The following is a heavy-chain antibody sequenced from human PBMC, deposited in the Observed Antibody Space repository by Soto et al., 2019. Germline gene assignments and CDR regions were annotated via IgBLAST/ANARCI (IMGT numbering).Heavy chain of an antibody. Sequence: QVQLVQSGAEVKKPGASVKVSCKASGYTFTSYGISWVRQAPGQGLEWMGWISAYNGNTNYAQKLQGRVPMTTDTSTSTASMALTSLRSYDTAVYYSARATDHASYWGQGTLVTVSS. CDR2: ISAYNGNT. CDR3: ARATDHASY. J-gene: IGHJ4*02. D-gene: IGHD1-1*01. V-gene: IGHV1-18*01. CDR1: GYTFTSYG.